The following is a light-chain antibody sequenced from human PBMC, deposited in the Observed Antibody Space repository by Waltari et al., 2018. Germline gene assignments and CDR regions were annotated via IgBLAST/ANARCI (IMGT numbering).Light chain of an antibody. CDR2: GAS. Sequence: VLLTQSPASLSVPPGDTVILSCRASQSVRTNLVWYQQKAGQAPRTLIYGASTRASGVPSRFSGSGSETDFTLNISSLQSEDAAVYFCQQYYVWPPITFGGGTKLEI. CDR1: QSVRTN. V-gene: IGKV3-15*01. CDR3: QQYYVWPPIT. J-gene: IGKJ4*01.